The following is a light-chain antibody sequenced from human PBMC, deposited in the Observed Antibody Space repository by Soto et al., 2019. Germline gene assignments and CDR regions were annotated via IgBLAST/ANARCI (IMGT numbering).Light chain of an antibody. V-gene: IGLV2-14*01. Sequence: QSALTQPASVSASPGQSITISCTGTSSDIGAYNYVSWYQQHPGKAPKLIIYEVTNRPSGISDRFSASRSGNTASLSISGLQAEDEADYFCSSFSSAVAFVFGTGTKLTVL. CDR1: SSDIGAYNY. J-gene: IGLJ1*01. CDR3: SSFSSAVAFV. CDR2: EVT.